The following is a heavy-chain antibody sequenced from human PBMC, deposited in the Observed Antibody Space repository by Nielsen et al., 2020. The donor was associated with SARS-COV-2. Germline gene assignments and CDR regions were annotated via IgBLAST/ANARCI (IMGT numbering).Heavy chain of an antibody. D-gene: IGHD3-10*01. V-gene: IGHV3-74*01. CDR2: IKSDGSGT. Sequence: GGSLRLSCAASGFTFSIYWIHWVRQAPGKGLAWVSRIKSDGSGTIYADSVKGRFTISRDNFKNTLYLQMNSLRTEDTAVYYCAKSNVVRGIIGYYFEYWGRGTAVNVSS. CDR3: AKSNVVRGIIGYYFEY. J-gene: IGHJ4*02. CDR1: GFTFSIYW.